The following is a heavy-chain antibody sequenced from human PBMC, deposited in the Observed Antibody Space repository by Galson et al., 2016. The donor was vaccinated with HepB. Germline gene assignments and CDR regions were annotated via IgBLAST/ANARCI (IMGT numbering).Heavy chain of an antibody. CDR3: ARPMLRGAIDY. CDR2: GYPADSDT. V-gene: IGHV5-51*03. Sequence: QSGAEVKKPGESVTISCKASGYDFTRFWIGWVRQTPGKGLEWMGIGYPADSDTESRPSFQGQVTISADKSSTTAYLQLNSLRASDTAIYYCARPMLRGAIDYWGQGTLLIVSS. J-gene: IGHJ4*02. D-gene: IGHD3-10*01. CDR1: GYDFTRFW.